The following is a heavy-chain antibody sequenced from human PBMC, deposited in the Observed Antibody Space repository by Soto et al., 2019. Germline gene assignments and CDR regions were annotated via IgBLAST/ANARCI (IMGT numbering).Heavy chain of an antibody. J-gene: IGHJ6*02. CDR1: GYTFTSYY. V-gene: IGHV1-46*01. Sequence: VASVKVSCKASGYTFTSYYMHWVRQAPGQGLEWMGIINPSGGSTSYAQKFQGRVTMTRDTSTSTVYMELSSLRSEDTAVYYCARDEFATDYYYGMDVWGQGTTVTVSS. CDR2: INPSGGST. CDR3: ARDEFATDYYYGMDV. D-gene: IGHD1-26*01.